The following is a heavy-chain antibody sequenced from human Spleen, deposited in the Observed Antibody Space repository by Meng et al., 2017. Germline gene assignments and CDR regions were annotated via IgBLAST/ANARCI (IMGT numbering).Heavy chain of an antibody. CDR2: INHSGST. V-gene: IGHV4-34*01. J-gene: IGHJ4*02. D-gene: IGHD4-11*01. Sequence: VQLQQWGSGLFKPSETLFLTCVVSGGSFSDYYWSWIRQPPGKGLEWIGEINHSGSTNYNPSLESRATISVDTSQNNLSLKLSSVTAADSAVYYCAKGPTTMAHDFDYWGQGTLVTVSS. CDR1: GGSFSDYY. CDR3: AKGPTTMAHDFDY.